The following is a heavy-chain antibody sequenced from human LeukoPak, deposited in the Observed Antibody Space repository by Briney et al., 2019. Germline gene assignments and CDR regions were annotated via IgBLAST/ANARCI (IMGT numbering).Heavy chain of an antibody. CDR1: GFTFSNYA. D-gene: IGHD5/OR15-5a*01. Sequence: PGGSLRLSCAASGFTFSNYAMSWVRQAPGKGLEWVSGKGRFSISRDTSNNTLYLQMNSLRAEDTAVYYCAKGVGSVSAYYFDSWGQGTLVTVSS. V-gene: IGHV3-23*01. CDR3: AKGVGSVSAYYFDS. J-gene: IGHJ4*02.